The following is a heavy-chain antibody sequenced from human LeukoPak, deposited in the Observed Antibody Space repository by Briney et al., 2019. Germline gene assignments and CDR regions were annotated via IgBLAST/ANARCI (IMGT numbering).Heavy chain of an antibody. CDR1: GGSFSGYY. V-gene: IGHV4-34*01. CDR3: AYYLGGDTSTYAWFDP. J-gene: IGHJ5*02. Sequence: ASETLSLTCAVYGGSFSGYYWSWIRQPPGKGLEWIGEINHSGSTNYNPSLKSRVTISVDTSKNQFSLKLSSVTAADTAVYYCAYYLGGDTSTYAWFDPWGQGTLASVSS. D-gene: IGHD2-21*01. CDR2: INHSGST.